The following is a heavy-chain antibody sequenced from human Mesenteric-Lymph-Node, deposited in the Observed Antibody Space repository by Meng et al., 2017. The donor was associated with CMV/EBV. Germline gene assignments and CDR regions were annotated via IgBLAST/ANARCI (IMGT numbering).Heavy chain of an antibody. D-gene: IGHD6-19*01. Sequence: CKASGYTFTGYYMHWVRQAPGQGLEWMGWINPNSGGTNYAQKFQGWVTMTRDTSISTAYMELSRLRSDDTAVYYCAREYSSGWYFDYWGQGTLVTVSS. J-gene: IGHJ4*02. V-gene: IGHV1-2*04. CDR3: AREYSSGWYFDY. CDR2: INPNSGGT. CDR1: GYTFTGYY.